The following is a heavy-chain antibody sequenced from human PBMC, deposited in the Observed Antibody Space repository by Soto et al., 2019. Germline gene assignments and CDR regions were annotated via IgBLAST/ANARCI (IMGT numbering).Heavy chain of an antibody. CDR2: ISTSGTTK. Sequence: RLVESGGGLVQPGGSLRLSCAASGFTFNSYSMNWVRQAPGKGLELVSHISTSGTTKYFADSVEGRFTISRDNAKNSLVLQMNSLSVEGTAVYYCAGQRVGAGDTFDPWGQGIMVTVSS. D-gene: IGHD6-13*01. J-gene: IGHJ5*02. CDR1: GFTFNSYS. CDR3: AGQRVGAGDTFDP. V-gene: IGHV3-48*01.